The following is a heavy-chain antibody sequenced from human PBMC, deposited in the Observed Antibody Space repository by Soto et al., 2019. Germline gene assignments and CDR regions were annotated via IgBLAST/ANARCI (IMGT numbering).Heavy chain of an antibody. CDR3: AGRSSLASVQVYFGEISNHNWFDP. CDR2: IYHSGST. Sequence: LSITCTVSNGSISSTIYYWGWIRQPPGKGLEWIGSIYHSGSTYYNPSLQGRVTISVDTSKNQFSLKLSSVTAADTAVYFCAGRSSLASVQVYFGEISNHNWFDPWGQGNLVTVS. D-gene: IGHD3-10*01. CDR1: NGSISSTIYY. V-gene: IGHV4-39*01. J-gene: IGHJ5*02.